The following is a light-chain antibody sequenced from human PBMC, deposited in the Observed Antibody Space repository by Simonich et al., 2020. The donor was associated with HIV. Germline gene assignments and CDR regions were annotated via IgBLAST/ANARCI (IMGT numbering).Light chain of an antibody. CDR3: QQYYSTPRT. J-gene: IGKJ1*01. Sequence: DIVMTQSPDSLAVSLGERATINCKSSQSVLYNSNNKNYLAWYQQKPGQPPRLRIYWASTRESGVPDRFSGSGSGTDFTLTISSLQAEDVAVYYCQQYYSTPRTFGQGTKVEIK. V-gene: IGKV4-1*01. CDR2: WAS. CDR1: QSVLYNSNNKNY.